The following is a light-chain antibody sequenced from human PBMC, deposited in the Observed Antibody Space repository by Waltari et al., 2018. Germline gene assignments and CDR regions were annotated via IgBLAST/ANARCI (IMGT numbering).Light chain of an antibody. CDR1: QSVLSSSNNKNY. CDR2: WAS. CDR3: QQCYTYPYT. J-gene: IGKJ2*01. Sequence: DLVMPQSPDSLAVYLGERATINCTSSQSVLSSSNNKNYLGWYKQKPGQPPKFLISWASTRESGVPDRFSGSGSGTDFTRTISSLQTEDVAVYYCQQCYTYPYTFGQGTNLEIK. V-gene: IGKV4-1*01.